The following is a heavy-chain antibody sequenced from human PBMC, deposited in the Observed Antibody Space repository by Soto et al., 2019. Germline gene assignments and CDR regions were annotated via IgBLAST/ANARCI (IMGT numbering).Heavy chain of an antibody. Sequence: QVQLQESGPRLVKPSETLSLTCTVSGGSLRGYYCSWFRQPPGKGLEWVGYINYSGDTYYNPSLGXXVXXSVDTCNNQYSLMINSLTATDTAVYYCARQGYGGLHGLVDVWGQGTTVTVSS. J-gene: IGHJ6*02. CDR3: ARQGYGGLHGLVDV. CDR2: INYSGDT. CDR1: GGSLRGYY. D-gene: IGHD3-10*01. V-gene: IGHV4-59*08.